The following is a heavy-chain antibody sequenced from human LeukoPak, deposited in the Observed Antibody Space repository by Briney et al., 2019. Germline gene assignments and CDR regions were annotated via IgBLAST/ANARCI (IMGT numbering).Heavy chain of an antibody. Sequence: SETLSLTCTVSYGSISTTSYYWGWIRQSPGKGLEWIGSIYYSGATYYNPSIKSRVTISVDTSKNQFSLKLSSVTAADTAMFYCARYYTSSSNFDYWGQGTLVTVSS. D-gene: IGHD6-6*01. CDR1: YGSISTTSYY. CDR3: ARYYTSSSNFDY. CDR2: IYYSGAT. J-gene: IGHJ4*02. V-gene: IGHV4-39*07.